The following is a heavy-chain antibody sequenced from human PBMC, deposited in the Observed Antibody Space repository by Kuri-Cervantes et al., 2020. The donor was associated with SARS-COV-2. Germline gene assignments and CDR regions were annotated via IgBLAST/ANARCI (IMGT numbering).Heavy chain of an antibody. V-gene: IGHV4-30-2*01. CDR3: ARGNSSSGFDY. D-gene: IGHD6-6*01. Sequence: SCAVSGYSISSGGYYWSWIRQPPGKGLEWIGYIYHSGSTYYNPSLKSRVTISVDRSKNQFSLKLSSVTAADTAVYYCARGNSSSGFDYWGQGTLVTVSS. CDR2: IYHSGST. J-gene: IGHJ4*02. CDR1: GYSISSGGYY.